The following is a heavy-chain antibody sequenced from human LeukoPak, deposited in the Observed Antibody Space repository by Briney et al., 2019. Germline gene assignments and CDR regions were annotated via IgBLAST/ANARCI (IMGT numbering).Heavy chain of an antibody. V-gene: IGHV4-59*01. CDR2: IYYSGST. CDR1: GGSISSYY. D-gene: IGHD6-13*01. J-gene: IGHJ4*02. CDR3: ASSLAAAGQFDY. Sequence: KTSETLSLTCTVSGGSISSYYWSWIRQPPGKGLEWIGYIYYSGSTNYNPSLKSRVTISVDTSKNQFSLKLSSVTAADTAVYYCASSLAAAGQFDYWGQGTLATVSS.